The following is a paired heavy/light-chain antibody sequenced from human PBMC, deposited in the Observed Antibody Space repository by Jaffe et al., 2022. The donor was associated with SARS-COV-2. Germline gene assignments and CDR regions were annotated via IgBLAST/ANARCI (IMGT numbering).Heavy chain of an antibody. J-gene: IGHJ4*02. D-gene: IGHD2-21*02. Sequence: EVQLLESGGGLVQPGGSLRLSCAASGITFSSYAMSWVRQAPGKGLEWVSGISDSGANTYYADSVKGRFTISRDNSKNTLYLQMNSLRAEDTAVYYCAKDLAYCGGDCYTGFDYWGQGTLVTVSS. CDR3: AKDLAYCGGDCYTGFDY. V-gene: IGHV3-23*01. CDR1: GITFSSYA. CDR2: ISDSGANT.
Light chain of an antibody. CDR2: AAA. J-gene: IGKJ4*01. CDR1: QGIRSW. CDR3: QQANSFPLT. V-gene: IGKV1-12*01. Sequence: DIQLTQSPSSVSASVGDRVTITCRASQGIRSWLAWYQQKPGKAPKLLIYAAASFQSGVPSRFSGSGSGTDFTLTIGSLQPEDFATYYCQQANSFPLTFGGGTKVEIK.